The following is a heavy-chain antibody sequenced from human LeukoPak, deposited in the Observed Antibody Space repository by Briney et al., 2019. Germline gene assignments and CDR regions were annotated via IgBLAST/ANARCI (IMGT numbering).Heavy chain of an antibody. Sequence: ASVKVSCKASGYTFTGYYMHWVRQAPGQGLEWMGWINPNSCGTNYAQKFQGRVTMTRDTSISTAYMELSRLRSDDTAVYYCARDTTGGIAAAGLWGQGTLVTVSS. CDR2: INPNSCGT. J-gene: IGHJ4*02. V-gene: IGHV1-2*02. D-gene: IGHD6-13*01. CDR3: ARDTTGGIAAAGL. CDR1: GYTFTGYY.